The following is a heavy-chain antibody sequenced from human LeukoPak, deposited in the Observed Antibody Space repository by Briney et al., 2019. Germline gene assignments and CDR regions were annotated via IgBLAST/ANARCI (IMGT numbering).Heavy chain of an antibody. D-gene: IGHD3-3*01. CDR1: EFFFSSYC. Sequence: GGSLRLSCEASEFFFSSYCMHWVRQAPGKGLEWLAVISGDGTNKYYAESVKGRFTISRDNSKTTVLVQLNSLRVEDTAVYYCARCREDDFWSGSPVDHWGQGTLVTVSS. J-gene: IGHJ4*02. V-gene: IGHV3-30-3*01. CDR2: ISGDGTNK. CDR3: ARCREDDFWSGSPVDH.